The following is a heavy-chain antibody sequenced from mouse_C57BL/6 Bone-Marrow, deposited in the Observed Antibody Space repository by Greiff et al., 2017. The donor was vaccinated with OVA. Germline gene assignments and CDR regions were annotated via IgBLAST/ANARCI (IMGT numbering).Heavy chain of an antibody. CDR1: GFTFTDYY. CDR2: IRNKANGYTT. J-gene: IGHJ1*03. V-gene: IGHV7-3*01. D-gene: IGHD1-1*01. CDR3: AREFPITTVVDWYFDV. Sequence: EVKLVESGGGLVQPGGSLSLSCAASGFTFTDYYMSWVRQPPGKALEWLGFIRNKANGYTTEYSASVKGRFTISRDNSQSILYLQMNALRAEDSATYYCAREFPITTVVDWYFDVWGTGTTVTVSS.